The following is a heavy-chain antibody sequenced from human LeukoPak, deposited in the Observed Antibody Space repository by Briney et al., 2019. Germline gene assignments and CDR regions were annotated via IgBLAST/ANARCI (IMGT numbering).Heavy chain of an antibody. CDR3: AKDVSWFGELLWYYFDY. D-gene: IGHD3-10*01. V-gene: IGHV3-30*02. CDR1: GFTFSSYG. CDR2: IRYDGSNK. Sequence: GGSLRLSCAASGFTFSSYGMHWVRQAPGKGLEWVAFIRYDGSNKYYADSVKGRLTISRDNSKNTLWLQMNSLRAEDTAVYYCAKDVSWFGELLWYYFDYWGQGTLVTVSS. J-gene: IGHJ4*02.